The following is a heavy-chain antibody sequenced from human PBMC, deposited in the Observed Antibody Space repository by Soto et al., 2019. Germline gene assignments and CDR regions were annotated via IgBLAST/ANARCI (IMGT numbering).Heavy chain of an antibody. CDR1: GGSISSYY. CDR2: IYYSGST. CDR3: ARAGIVVVPAAFGWFDP. Sequence: SETMALTCTVSGGSISSYYWGWIRQPPGKGLEWIGYIYYSGSTNYNPSLKSRVTISVDTSKNQFSLKLSSVTAADTAVYYCARAGIVVVPAAFGWFDPWGQGTLVT. J-gene: IGHJ5*02. V-gene: IGHV4-59*01. D-gene: IGHD2-2*01.